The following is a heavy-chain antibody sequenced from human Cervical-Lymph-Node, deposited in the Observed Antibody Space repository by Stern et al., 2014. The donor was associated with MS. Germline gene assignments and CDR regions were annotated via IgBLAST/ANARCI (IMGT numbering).Heavy chain of an antibody. CDR2: IYHNGSS. J-gene: IGHJ4*02. CDR1: GGSVSSDAYY. V-gene: IGHV4-61*08. Sequence: VQLVQSGPGLVKPSETLSLTCTVSGGSVSSDAYYWSWIRQSPGKGLEWIGYIYHNGSSSYNPSLKSRVTMSVDTSKNQFSLRLTSVTAADTAVYYCGKQVREWGRGTLVTVSS. CDR3: GKQVRE.